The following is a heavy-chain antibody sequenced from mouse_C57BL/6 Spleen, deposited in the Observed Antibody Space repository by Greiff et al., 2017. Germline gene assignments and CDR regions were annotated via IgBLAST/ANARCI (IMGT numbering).Heavy chain of an antibody. Sequence: EVKLVESGGGLVQPGGSMKLSCAASGFTFSDAWMDWVRQSPEKGLEWVAEIRNKANNHATYYAESVKGRFTISRDDSKSSVYLQMNSLRAEDTGIYYCTPGGADGYFDYWGQGTTLTVSS. J-gene: IGHJ2*01. CDR3: TPGGADGYFDY. D-gene: IGHD2-3*01. V-gene: IGHV6-6*01. CDR1: GFTFSDAW. CDR2: IRNKANNHAT.